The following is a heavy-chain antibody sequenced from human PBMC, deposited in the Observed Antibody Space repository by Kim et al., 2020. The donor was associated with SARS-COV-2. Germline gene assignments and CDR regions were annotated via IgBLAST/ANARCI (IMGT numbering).Heavy chain of an antibody. J-gene: IGHJ4*02. V-gene: IGHV1-18*01. CDR3: ARDCCSSDYFDY. Sequence: YAQKLQGRVTITTDTTTSTAYMGLRSLRSDDTAVYYCARDCCSSDYFDYWGQGTLVTVSS. D-gene: IGHD6-6*01.